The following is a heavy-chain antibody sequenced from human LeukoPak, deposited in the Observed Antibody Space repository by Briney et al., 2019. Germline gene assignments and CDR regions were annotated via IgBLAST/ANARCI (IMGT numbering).Heavy chain of an antibody. J-gene: IGHJ4*02. CDR3: ARKGAYSSSLDY. CDR2: ISYDGSNK. CDR1: GFTFSSYA. D-gene: IGHD6-13*01. Sequence: GRSLRLSCAASGFTFSSYAMHCVRQAPGKGLEWVAVISYDGSNKYYADSVKGRFTISRDNSKNTLYLQMNSLRAEDTAVYYCARKGAYSSSLDYWGQGTLVTVSS. V-gene: IGHV3-30*04.